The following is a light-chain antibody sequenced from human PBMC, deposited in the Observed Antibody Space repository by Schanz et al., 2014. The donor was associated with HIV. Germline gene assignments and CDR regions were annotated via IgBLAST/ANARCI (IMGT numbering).Light chain of an antibody. V-gene: IGLV1-51*01. Sequence: QSVLTQPPSVSAAPGQKVTITCSGTYSNIGNNYVSWYQQFPGAAPRLLMYLNNQRPSGIPDRFSGSKSGTSATLVISDLKTGDEADYYCGTWENTLTGEIFGGGTKLTVL. CDR3: GTWENTLTGEI. J-gene: IGLJ2*01. CDR2: LNN. CDR1: YSNIGNNY.